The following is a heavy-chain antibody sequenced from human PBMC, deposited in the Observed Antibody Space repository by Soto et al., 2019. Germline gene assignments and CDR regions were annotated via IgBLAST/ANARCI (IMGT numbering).Heavy chain of an antibody. D-gene: IGHD2-15*01. CDR3: ARTHVGYCSGGRCYYGYYYGMDV. CDR2: IYPGDSDT. CDR1: GYSFTSYW. J-gene: IGHJ6*02. Sequence: PGESLKISCKGSGYSFTSYWIGWVRQMPGKGLEWMGIIYPGDSDTRYSPSFQGQVTISADKSISTAYLQWSSLKASDTAMYYCARTHVGYCSGGRCYYGYYYGMDVWGQGTTVTVSS. V-gene: IGHV5-51*01.